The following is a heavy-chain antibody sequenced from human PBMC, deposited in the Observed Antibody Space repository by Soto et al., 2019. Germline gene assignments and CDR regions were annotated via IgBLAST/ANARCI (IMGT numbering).Heavy chain of an antibody. CDR1: GGTFSSYA. Sequence: ASVKVSCKASGGTFSSYAISWVRQAPGQGLEWMGGIIPIFGTANYAQKFQGRVTITADESTSTAYMELSSLRSEDTAVYYCARLAFRSLVVATIPNWFDPWGQGTLVTVYS. J-gene: IGHJ5*02. CDR2: IIPIFGTA. D-gene: IGHD5-12*01. V-gene: IGHV1-69*13. CDR3: ARLAFRSLVVATIPNWFDP.